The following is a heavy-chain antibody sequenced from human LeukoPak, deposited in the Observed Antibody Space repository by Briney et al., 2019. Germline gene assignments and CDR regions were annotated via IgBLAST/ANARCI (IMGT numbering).Heavy chain of an antibody. V-gene: IGHV3-33*01. CDR3: ARDRAGSGWYGALDY. J-gene: IGHJ4*02. CDR2: IWYDGSNK. CDR1: GFTFRSYG. D-gene: IGHD6-19*01. Sequence: GRSLRLSCAASGFTFRSYGMHWVRQAPGKGLEWVAVIWYDGSNKYYADSVKGRFTISRDNSKNTLYLQMNSLRAEDTAVYYCARDRAGSGWYGALDYWGQGTLVTVSS.